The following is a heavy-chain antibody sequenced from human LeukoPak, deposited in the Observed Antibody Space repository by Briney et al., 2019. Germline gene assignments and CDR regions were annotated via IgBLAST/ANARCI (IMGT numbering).Heavy chain of an antibody. Sequence: GGSLRLSCAASVFPLSSYWMSWVRQAPGKGLEWVANIKQEGSEKYYVDSVKGRFTISRDNAKNSLYLQMNSLRAEDTAVYYCAAQDYDFWSGYYYHSDHWGQGTLVTVSS. J-gene: IGHJ4*02. CDR1: VFPLSSYW. V-gene: IGHV3-7*01. CDR3: AAQDYDFWSGYYYHSDH. CDR2: IKQEGSEK. D-gene: IGHD3-3*01.